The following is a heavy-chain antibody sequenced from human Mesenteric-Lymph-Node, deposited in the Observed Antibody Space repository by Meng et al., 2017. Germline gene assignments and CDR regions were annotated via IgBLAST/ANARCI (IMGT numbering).Heavy chain of an antibody. Sequence: GSLRLSCTVSGYSISSGYYWGWIRQPAGKGLEWIGRIYTNGSINYNPSHKSRVTMSADTSKNQFYLKQGYVTAADTVIYYCSRGNIVVVPTGDENSWFDPWGQGTLVTVSS. J-gene: IGHJ5*02. D-gene: IGHD2-2*01. CDR3: SRGNIVVVPTGDENSWFDP. V-gene: IGHV4-4*07. CDR2: IYTNGSI. CDR1: GYSISSGYY.